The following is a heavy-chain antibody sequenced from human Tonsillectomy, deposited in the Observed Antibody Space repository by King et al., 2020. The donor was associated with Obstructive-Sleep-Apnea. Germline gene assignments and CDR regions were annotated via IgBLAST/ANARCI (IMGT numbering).Heavy chain of an antibody. V-gene: IGHV3-30*02. CDR2: IRYDGSNK. CDR1: GFTFSSYG. J-gene: IGHJ4*02. CDR3: CYQSPLEFDY. Sequence: VQLVESGGGVVQPGRSLRLSCAASGFTFSSYGMHWVRQAPGKGLEWVAFIRYDGSNKYYADSVKGRFTISRDNSKNTLYLQMNSLRAEDTAVYYCCYQSPLEFDYWGQGTLVTVSS. D-gene: IGHD2-2*01.